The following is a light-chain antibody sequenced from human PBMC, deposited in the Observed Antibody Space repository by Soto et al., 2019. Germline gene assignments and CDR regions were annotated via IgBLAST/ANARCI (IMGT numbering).Light chain of an antibody. V-gene: IGLV2-14*01. CDR2: EVR. CDR1: SSDVGGYNY. CDR3: TSYTSMSALVV. Sequence: QSALTQPASVSGSPGQSITISCTGTSSDVGGYNYVSWYQQHPGKAPKLIIYEVRNRPSGISDRFSGSKSGNTASLTISGLQADDEADYYCTSYTSMSALVVFGGGTKVTVL. J-gene: IGLJ3*02.